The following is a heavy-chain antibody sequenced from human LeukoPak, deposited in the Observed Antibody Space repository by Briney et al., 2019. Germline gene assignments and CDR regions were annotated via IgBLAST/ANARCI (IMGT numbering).Heavy chain of an antibody. CDR1: GYSISSSNY. CDR3: ARKATTGPTKAAFGI. Sequence: SETLSLTCAVSGYSISSSNYWAWIRQPPGKGLEWIGHIYYSGSIYYNPSLKSRVTMSVDTSKNQFSLKLSSVTAVDTAVYYCARKATTGPTKAAFGIWGQGTMVTVSS. CDR2: IYYSGSI. V-gene: IGHV4-28*05. D-gene: IGHD4-17*01. J-gene: IGHJ3*02.